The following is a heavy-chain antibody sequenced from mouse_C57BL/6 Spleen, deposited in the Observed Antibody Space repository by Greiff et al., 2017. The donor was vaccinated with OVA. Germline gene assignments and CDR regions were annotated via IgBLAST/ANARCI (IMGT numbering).Heavy chain of an antibody. V-gene: IGHV1-66*01. CDR3: ARGYGSSYFYAMDY. D-gene: IGHD1-1*01. CDR2: IYPGSGNT. Sequence: QVQLQQSGPELVKPGASVKISCKASGYSFTSYYIHWVKQRPGQGLEWIGWIYPGSGNTKYNEKFKGKATLTADTSSSTAYMQLSSLTSEDSAVYYCARGYGSSYFYAMDYWGQGTSVTVSS. CDR1: GYSFTSYY. J-gene: IGHJ4*01.